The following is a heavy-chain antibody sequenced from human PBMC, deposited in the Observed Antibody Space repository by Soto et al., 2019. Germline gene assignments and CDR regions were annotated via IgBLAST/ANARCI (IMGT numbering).Heavy chain of an antibody. V-gene: IGHV3-33*01. CDR2: IWYDGSNK. J-gene: IGHJ4*02. Sequence: QVQLVESGGGVVQPGRSLRLSCAASGFNLSSYGMHWVRQAPGKGLEWVAVIWYDGSNKHFADSVKGRFTVSRDNSKNTLYLQMNILRAEDTAVYYCARDGGPYTSSWYGYWGQGTLVTVSS. CDR3: ARDGGPYTSSWYGY. CDR1: GFNLSSYG. D-gene: IGHD6-13*01.